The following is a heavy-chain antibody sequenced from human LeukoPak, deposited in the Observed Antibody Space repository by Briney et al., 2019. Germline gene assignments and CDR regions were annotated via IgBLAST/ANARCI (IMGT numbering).Heavy chain of an antibody. CDR2: ISAYNDNT. CDR3: ARDPNGDYGDIDY. D-gene: IGHD4-17*01. CDR1: GGTFISYS. V-gene: IGHV1-18*01. Sequence: GASVKVSCKDSGGTFISYSICWVGPAPGQALEWMGWISAYNDNTNNAQNSQGRVTMTTHISTSTDSMEVRSVRSDDRAVYYCARDPNGDYGDIDYWGQGTLVTVSS. J-gene: IGHJ4*02.